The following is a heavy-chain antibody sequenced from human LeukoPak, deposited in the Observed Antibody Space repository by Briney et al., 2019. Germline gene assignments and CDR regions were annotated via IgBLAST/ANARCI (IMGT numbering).Heavy chain of an antibody. CDR3: AKDPFDY. V-gene: IGHV3-30*18. Sequence: GGSLRLSCAASGFTFSSHGMHWVRQAPGKGLEWVAVISYDGSNKYYADSVKGRFTISRDNSKNTLYLQMNSLRAEDTAVYYCAKDPFDYWGQGTLVTVSS. J-gene: IGHJ4*02. CDR2: ISYDGSNK. CDR1: GFTFSSHG.